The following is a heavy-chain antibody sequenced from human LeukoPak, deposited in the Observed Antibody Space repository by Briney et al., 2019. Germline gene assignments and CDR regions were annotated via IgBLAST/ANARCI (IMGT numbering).Heavy chain of an antibody. V-gene: IGHV3-23*01. J-gene: IGHJ4*02. CDR3: AKDDRLVVVAAIIDY. D-gene: IGHD2-15*01. CDR2: ISGSGGST. Sequence: GGSLRLSCAASGFTFSSYAMSWVRQAPGKGLEWVSAISGSGGSTYYADSVKGRFTISRDNSKNTLYLQMNSLRAEDTAVYYCAKDDRLVVVAAIIDYWGQGTLVTVSS. CDR1: GFTFSSYA.